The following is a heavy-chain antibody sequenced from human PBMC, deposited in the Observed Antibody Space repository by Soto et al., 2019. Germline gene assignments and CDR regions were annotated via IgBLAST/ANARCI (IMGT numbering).Heavy chain of an antibody. D-gene: IGHD3-10*01. CDR1: GFTFSSYG. V-gene: IGHV3-30*18. CDR3: AKDVSGFGELLCNDY. CDR2: ISYDGSNK. J-gene: IGHJ4*02. Sequence: QVQLVESGGGVVQPGRSLRLSCAASGFTFSSYGMHWVRQAPGKGLEWVAVISYDGSNKYYADSVKGRFTISRDNSKNTLYLQMNSLRAEDTAVYYCAKDVSGFGELLCNDYWGQGTLVTVSS.